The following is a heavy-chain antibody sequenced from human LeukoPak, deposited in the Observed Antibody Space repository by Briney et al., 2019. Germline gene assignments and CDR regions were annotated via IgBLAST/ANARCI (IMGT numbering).Heavy chain of an antibody. Sequence: GASVKVSCKASGYTFSGYYLHWVRQAPGQGLEWMGWINPNSSGTNYAQKFQGRVTMTRDTSISTAYMELRSLRSDDTAVFFCARGVAYLYDSSGYYDAFDVWGQGTVVIVSS. CDR1: GYTFSGYY. V-gene: IGHV1-2*02. CDR2: INPNSSGT. D-gene: IGHD3-22*01. CDR3: ARGVAYLYDSSGYYDAFDV. J-gene: IGHJ3*01.